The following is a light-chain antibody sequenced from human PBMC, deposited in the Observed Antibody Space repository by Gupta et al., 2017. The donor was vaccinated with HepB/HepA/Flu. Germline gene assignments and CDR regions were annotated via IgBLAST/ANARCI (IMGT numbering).Light chain of an antibody. V-gene: IGLV2-23*02. CDR2: EVS. CDR1: ISDIGSNNL. Sequence: SALTQPVTVSASPGASFTLSCPGTISDIGSNNLVSWFQHHPGKVPKLIIYEVSRRPSGVSNRFSASKSDITASLTISGLQAEDEADYYCCSSAGAGSIYIFGGGTKLTVL. CDR3: CSSAGAGSIYI. J-gene: IGLJ2*01.